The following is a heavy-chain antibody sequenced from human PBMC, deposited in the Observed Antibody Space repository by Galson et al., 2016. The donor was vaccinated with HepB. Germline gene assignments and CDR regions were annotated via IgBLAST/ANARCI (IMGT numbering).Heavy chain of an antibody. CDR3: ARGHYGNARPAHY. D-gene: IGHD2/OR15-2a*01. V-gene: IGHV1-46*01. J-gene: IGHJ4*02. CDR2: INPNTGTS. CDR1: GYTFSDFY. Sequence: SVKVSCKASGYTFSDFYIHWVRQAPGQGLEWMGIINPNTGTSNYALKFQDRVTMTRDTSTASVYMDLTTLTSEDTAVYYCARGHYGNARPAHYWGQGTLVTVSS.